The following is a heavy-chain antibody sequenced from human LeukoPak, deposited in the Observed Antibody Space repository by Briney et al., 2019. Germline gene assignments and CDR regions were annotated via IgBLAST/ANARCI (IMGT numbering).Heavy chain of an antibody. Sequence: GGSLRLSCAASGFTFSSYWMSWVRQAPGKGLEWVANIKQDGSEKYYVDSVKGRFTISRDNAKNSLYLQMNSLRAEDTAVYYCARARVQVGYDAFDIWGQGTMVTVSS. CDR2: IKQDGSEK. CDR3: ARARVQVGYDAFDI. D-gene: IGHD2-2*01. CDR1: GFTFSSYW. V-gene: IGHV3-7*01. J-gene: IGHJ3*02.